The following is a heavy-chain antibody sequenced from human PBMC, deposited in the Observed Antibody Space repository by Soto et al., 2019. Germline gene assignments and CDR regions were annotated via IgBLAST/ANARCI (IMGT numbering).Heavy chain of an antibody. Sequence: ASVKVSCKAFGGTFSSYAITWVRQAPGQGLEWMGGIIPIFGTTNYAQNFQGRVTITADESTSTAYMELSSLRSEDTAIYYCAGMPTVFALRHTWFDPWGQGTLVTVS. CDR3: AGMPTVFALRHTWFDP. D-gene: IGHD4-17*01. CDR1: GGTFSSYA. J-gene: IGHJ5*02. V-gene: IGHV1-69*13. CDR2: IIPIFGTT.